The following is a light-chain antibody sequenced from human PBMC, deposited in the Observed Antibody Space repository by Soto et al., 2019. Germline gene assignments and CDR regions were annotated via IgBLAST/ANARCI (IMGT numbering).Light chain of an antibody. CDR2: WAS. CDR1: QSVLYSSNHKNY. V-gene: IGKV4-1*01. CDR3: QQYESTPPT. J-gene: IGKJ2*01. Sequence: DIVMTQSPDSLAVSLGERATINCKSSQSVLYSSNHKNYLAWYQQRPGQPPKLLIYWASTRESGVPDRFSGSGSGTDFTLTITSLQAEDVAVYYCQQYESTPPTFGQWTKLEIK.